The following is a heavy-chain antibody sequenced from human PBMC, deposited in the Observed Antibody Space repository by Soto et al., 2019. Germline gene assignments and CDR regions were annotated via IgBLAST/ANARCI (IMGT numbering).Heavy chain of an antibody. CDR2: IYPNGRT. CDR1: GGSFSSGGYS. Sequence: QLQLQESGSGLVKPSQTLSLTCAVSGGSFSSGGYSWSWIRQPPGKGLEWIGYIYPNGRTHYNPSLKGRVTISVDRSKNQFSLELISVTDADTAVYYCARVPAAGRAYFDYWGQGTLVTVSS. D-gene: IGHD6-13*01. V-gene: IGHV4-30-2*01. CDR3: ARVPAAGRAYFDY. J-gene: IGHJ4*02.